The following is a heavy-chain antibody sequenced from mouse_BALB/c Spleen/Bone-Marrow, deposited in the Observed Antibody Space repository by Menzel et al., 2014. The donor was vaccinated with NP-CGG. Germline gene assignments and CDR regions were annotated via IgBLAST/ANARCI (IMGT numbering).Heavy chain of an antibody. CDR1: GYAFSSSW. CDR3: ARSENYYYGTFDY. Sequence: VKLMESGPELVKPGASVKISCKASGYAFSSSWMNWVKQGPGQGLEWIGRIYPGDGNTNYNGKFKGMATLTADKSSSTAYMQLSSLTSVDSAVYCCARSENYYYGTFDYWGQGTTLTVSS. CDR2: IYPGDGNT. V-gene: IGHV1-82*01. J-gene: IGHJ2*01. D-gene: IGHD1-1*01.